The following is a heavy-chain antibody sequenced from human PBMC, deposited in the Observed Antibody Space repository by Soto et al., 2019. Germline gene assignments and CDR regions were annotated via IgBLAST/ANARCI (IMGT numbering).Heavy chain of an antibody. D-gene: IGHD2-2*01. CDR2: IYYSGST. CDR1: GGSISSYY. CDR3: ARHIVVVTAAPGGNWFGP. Sequence: SETLSLTCTVSGGSISSYYWSWIRQPPGKGLEWIGYIYYSGSTNYNPSLKSRVTISVDTSKNQFSLKLSSVTAADTAVYYCARHIVVVTAAPGGNWFGPWGQGTLVTVSS. J-gene: IGHJ5*02. V-gene: IGHV4-59*01.